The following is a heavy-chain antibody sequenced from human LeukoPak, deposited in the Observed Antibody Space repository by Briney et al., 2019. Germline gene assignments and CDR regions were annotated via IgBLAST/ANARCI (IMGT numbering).Heavy chain of an antibody. Sequence: SETLSLTCTVSGGSISSGSYYWTWIRQPAGKGLEWIGRIHTSGSTNYNPSLRSRVTISLDTSNNQFSLNLHSVTAADTGVYYCTTQLGLLAGLDSWGQGTRVTVSS. CDR1: GGSISSGSYY. D-gene: IGHD6-19*01. CDR2: IHTSGST. V-gene: IGHV4-61*02. CDR3: TTQLGLLAGLDS. J-gene: IGHJ4*02.